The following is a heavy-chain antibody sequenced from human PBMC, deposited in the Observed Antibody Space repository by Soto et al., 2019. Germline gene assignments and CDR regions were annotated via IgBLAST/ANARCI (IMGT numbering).Heavy chain of an antibody. J-gene: IGHJ6*02. CDR2: ISSGGVS. D-gene: IGHD2-8*02. CDR3: ASPPGPPASSGMDV. V-gene: IGHV3-53*01. Sequence: VGSLRLSCAASEFTVSDNYINWVRQAPGKGLEWVAVISSGGVSYYADSVKGRFTISRDNSRNTVYLQMNSLRAEDTAVYYCASPPGPPASSGMDVWGQGTTVTVSS. CDR1: EFTVSDNY.